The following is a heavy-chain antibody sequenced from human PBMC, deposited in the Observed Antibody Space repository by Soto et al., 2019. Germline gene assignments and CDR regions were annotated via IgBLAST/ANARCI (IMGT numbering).Heavy chain of an antibody. Sequence: GGSLRLSCAASGFTFSYYWMHWVRQAPGQGLVWVSRIHSDGSSTTYADSVKGRFTISRDNAKNTLYLQMNSLRAEDTAVYYCAQSSDTPNSEDYYYGMDVWGQGTTVTVSS. CDR1: GFTFSYYW. CDR2: IHSDGSST. J-gene: IGHJ6*02. V-gene: IGHV3-74*01. D-gene: IGHD2-15*01. CDR3: AQSSDTPNSEDYYYGMDV.